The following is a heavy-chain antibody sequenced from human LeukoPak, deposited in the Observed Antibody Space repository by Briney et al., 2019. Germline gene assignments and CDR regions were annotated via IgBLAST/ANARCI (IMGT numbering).Heavy chain of an antibody. V-gene: IGHV1-69*01. CDR2: IIPIFGTA. D-gene: IGHD3-22*01. CDR1: GGTFSIYA. CDR3: ARDRREGSSGYDY. J-gene: IGHJ4*02. Sequence: ASVKVSCKASGGTFSIYAISWVRQAPGQGLEWMGGIIPIFGTANYAQKFQGRVAITADESTSTAYMELSSLRSEDTAVYYCARDRREGSSGYDYWGQGTLVTVSS.